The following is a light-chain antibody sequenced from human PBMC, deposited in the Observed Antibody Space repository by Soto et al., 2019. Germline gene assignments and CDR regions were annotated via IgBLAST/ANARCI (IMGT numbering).Light chain of an antibody. J-gene: IGLJ1*01. V-gene: IGLV2-11*01. Sequence: QSALTQPRSVSGSPGQSVTISCTGTSSDVGGYNYVSWYQEQPGKAPKLMIYDVSKRPSGVPDRFSGSKSGNTASLTISGXQAEDEADYSCCSYAGSYSYVFGTGTKVTVL. CDR2: DVS. CDR3: CSYAGSYSYV. CDR1: SSDVGGYNY.